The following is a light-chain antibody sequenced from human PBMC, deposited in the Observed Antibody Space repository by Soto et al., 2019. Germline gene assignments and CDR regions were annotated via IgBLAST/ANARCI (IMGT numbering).Light chain of an antibody. J-gene: IGLJ3*02. CDR1: SSNIGSNY. CDR3: AAWDDSLRGVV. CDR2: RNN. Sequence: QSVLTQPPAASGTPVQRVTISCAGSSSNIGSNYVYLYQQLPGTASKLVIDRNNQRTSGVPDRFSGSKSGTSATLAISGLRSEDEANYYSAAWDDSLRGVVFGAGTKLTV. V-gene: IGLV1-47*01.